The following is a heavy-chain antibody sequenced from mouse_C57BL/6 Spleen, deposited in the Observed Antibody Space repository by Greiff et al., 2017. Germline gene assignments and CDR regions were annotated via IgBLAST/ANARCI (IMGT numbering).Heavy chain of an antibody. Sequence: EVKLVESGGGLVQPGGSLSLSCAASGFTFTDYYMSWVRQPPGKALEWLGFIRNKANGYTTEYSESVKGRFTISRDNSQSILYLQMNALRAEDSATYYCARYTPFYYAMDYWGQGTSVTVSS. J-gene: IGHJ4*01. V-gene: IGHV7-3*01. CDR3: ARYTPFYYAMDY. CDR2: IRNKANGYTT. CDR1: GFTFTDYY.